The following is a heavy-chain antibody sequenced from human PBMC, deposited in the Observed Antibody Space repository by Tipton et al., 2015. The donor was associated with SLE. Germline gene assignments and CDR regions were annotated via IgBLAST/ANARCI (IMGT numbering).Heavy chain of an antibody. CDR3: ARRMVQGASYYYYGMDV. D-gene: IGHD3-10*01. Sequence: QLVQSGPEVKKPGSSVKVSCKASGGTFSSYAISWVRQAPGQGLEWMGGIIPIFGTANYAQKFQGRVTITADESTSTAYMELSSLRSEDTAVYYCARRMVQGASYYYYGMDVWGQGTTVTVSS. CDR2: IIPIFGTA. CDR1: GGTFSSYA. V-gene: IGHV1-69*13. J-gene: IGHJ6*02.